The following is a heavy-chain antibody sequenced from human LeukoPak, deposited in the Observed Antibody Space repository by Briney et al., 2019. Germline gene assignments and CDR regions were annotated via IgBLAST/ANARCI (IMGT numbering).Heavy chain of an antibody. Sequence: GGSLRLACAASGFTVSSNYMSWVRQAPGKGLEWVSVIYSGVSTYYADSVKGRFTISRDNSKNTLYLQMNSLRAEDTALYYCARDRRYYDSSGYYFHWYFDLWGRGTLVTVSS. CDR1: GFTVSSNY. D-gene: IGHD3-22*01. CDR2: IYSGVST. J-gene: IGHJ2*01. V-gene: IGHV3-53*01. CDR3: ARDRRYYDSSGYYFHWYFDL.